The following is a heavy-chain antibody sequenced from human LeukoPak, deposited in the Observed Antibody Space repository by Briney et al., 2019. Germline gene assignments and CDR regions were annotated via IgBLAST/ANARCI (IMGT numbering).Heavy chain of an antibody. D-gene: IGHD1-26*01. CDR3: ARHEYSGSYYGLSWFDP. Sequence: SETLSLTCTVSGGSISSSGYYWGRIRQPPGKGLEWVSMIYYSGSTYYNPSLKSRVTISVDTSKNQLSLKLSSLTAADTAVYYCARHEYSGSYYGLSWFDPWGQGTLVTVSS. CDR2: IYYSGST. V-gene: IGHV4-39*01. CDR1: GGSISSSGYY. J-gene: IGHJ5*02.